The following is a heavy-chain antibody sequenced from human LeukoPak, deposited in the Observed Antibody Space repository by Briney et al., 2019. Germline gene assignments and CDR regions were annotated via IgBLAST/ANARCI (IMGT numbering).Heavy chain of an antibody. V-gene: IGHV6-1*01. D-gene: IGHD1-26*01. Sequence: SQTLSLTFAISGDSVSSKSASWNWIRQSPARGLEWLGRTYSRSKWFNDYAVSVKSRITVNPDTSKNQFSLHLSSVTPDDTAVYYCARGTGSLDYWGQGTLVTVSS. CDR2: TYSRSKWFN. J-gene: IGHJ4*02. CDR3: ARGTGSLDY. CDR1: GDSVSSKSAS.